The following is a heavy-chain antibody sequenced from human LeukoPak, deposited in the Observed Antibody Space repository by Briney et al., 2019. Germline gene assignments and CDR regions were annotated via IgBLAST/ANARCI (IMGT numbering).Heavy chain of an antibody. CDR3: ARHYYDSSGYPNDAFDI. Sequence: GGSLRLSCAASGFTFSSYWMHWVRQAPGKGLVWVSRINSDGSSTSYADSVKGRFTISRDNAKNTLYLQMNSLRAEDTAVYYCARHYYDSSGYPNDAFDIWGQGTMVTVPS. CDR1: GFTFSSYW. V-gene: IGHV3-74*01. CDR2: INSDGSST. J-gene: IGHJ3*02. D-gene: IGHD3-22*01.